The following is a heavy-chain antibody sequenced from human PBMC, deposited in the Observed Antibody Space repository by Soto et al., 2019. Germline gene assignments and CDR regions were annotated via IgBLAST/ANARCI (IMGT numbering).Heavy chain of an antibody. CDR2: IYHSGRT. J-gene: IGHJ4*02. D-gene: IGHD6-6*01. Sequence: SETLSLTCTVSGGSVNSDYYYWRWIRQPPGKGLEWIGYIYHSGRTSYNPSLKSRVTISVDMSRNQFSLSLSSVTAADTAVFYCAREYSNSPEAFDSWGQGALVTVSS. CDR3: AREYSNSPEAFDS. V-gene: IGHV4-61*01. CDR1: GGSVNSDYYY.